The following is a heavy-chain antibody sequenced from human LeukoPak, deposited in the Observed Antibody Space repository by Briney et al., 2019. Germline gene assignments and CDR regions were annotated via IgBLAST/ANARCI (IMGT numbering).Heavy chain of an antibody. J-gene: IGHJ4*02. Sequence: GGSLRLSCAASGFRFSNYDIHWVRQAPGKGLEWVTFIESDGTKEYYADFVKGRFTISRDNSKNTVYVQMNTLRAEDTAVYYCAKEGSGWYYLDYWGQGTVVTVSS. CDR3: AKEGSGWYYLDY. CDR1: GFRFSNYD. CDR2: IESDGTKE. D-gene: IGHD6-19*01. V-gene: IGHV3-30*02.